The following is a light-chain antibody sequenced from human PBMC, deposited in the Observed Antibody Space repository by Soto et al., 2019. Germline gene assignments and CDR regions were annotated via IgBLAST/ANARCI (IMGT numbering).Light chain of an antibody. V-gene: IGLV2-14*01. CDR2: EVS. J-gene: IGLJ1*01. CDR3: RSYTSSSTPLV. CDR1: SSDVGGYNY. Sequence: QSALTQPASVSGSPGQSITISCTGTSSDVGGYNYVCWYQQHPGKAPKLMNYEVSNRPSGVSNRFSGSRSGNTASMTISGLQAEDEADYYCRSYTSSSTPLVFGTGTKLTVL.